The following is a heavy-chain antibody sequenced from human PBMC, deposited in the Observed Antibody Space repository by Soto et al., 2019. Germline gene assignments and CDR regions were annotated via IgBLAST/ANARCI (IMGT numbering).Heavy chain of an antibody. Sequence: QVQLVQSGAEVKKPGASVKVSCKTSGYTFTSYGITWMRQAPGQGLEWMGWISVYNGDTNYAQKFQGRVTMTKDTSSNTAYMELRSLRSDDTAVYYCARSRPYNWFDPWGQGTLVTVSS. V-gene: IGHV1-18*01. J-gene: IGHJ5*02. CDR1: GYTFTSYG. CDR3: ARSRPYNWFDP. CDR2: ISVYNGDT.